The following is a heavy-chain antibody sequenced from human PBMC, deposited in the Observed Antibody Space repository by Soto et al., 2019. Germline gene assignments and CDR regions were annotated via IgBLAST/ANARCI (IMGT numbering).Heavy chain of an antibody. V-gene: IGHV3-7*03. CDR1: GFTVSSCA. CDR3: TRGYAAEV. D-gene: IGHD1-1*01. Sequence: GGSLRLSCVASGFTVSSCAMTWVRQAPGKGLEWVANIKQDGSETNYVDSVKGRFTISRDNAKNSLYLEMNNLRVEDTAIYYCTRGYAAEVWAHGTTVTVS. CDR2: IKQDGSET. J-gene: IGHJ6*02.